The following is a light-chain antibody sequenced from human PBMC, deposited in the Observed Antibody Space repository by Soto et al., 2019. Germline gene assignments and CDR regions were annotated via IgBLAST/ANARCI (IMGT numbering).Light chain of an antibody. CDR1: QSVSNNY. V-gene: IGKV3-20*01. CDR3: QQYGSSGT. J-gene: IGKJ1*01. CDR2: GAS. Sequence: EIVLTQSPGPLSLSAGERATLSCRASQSVSNNYLAWYQQKPGQAPRLLIYGASNRATGIPDRFSGSGSGTDLALAISRLEPEDFAVYYCQQYGSSGTFAQGTKVDIK.